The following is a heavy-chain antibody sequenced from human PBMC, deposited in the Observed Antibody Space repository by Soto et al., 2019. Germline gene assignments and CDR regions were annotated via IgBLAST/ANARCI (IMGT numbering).Heavy chain of an antibody. V-gene: IGHV4-34*01. Sequence: QVQVQQWGAGLLKSSETLSLTCAVYGGSFSGYYWSWIRQSPGKGLEWIGEVNPTGSTKYNPAFKSRVTISEATSKNQFSLNLNSVTVADTALYCCARSREQWLVDAFDIWGRGKMVTVSS. D-gene: IGHD6-19*01. CDR3: ARSREQWLVDAFDI. CDR1: GGSFSGYY. J-gene: IGHJ3*02. CDR2: VNPTGST.